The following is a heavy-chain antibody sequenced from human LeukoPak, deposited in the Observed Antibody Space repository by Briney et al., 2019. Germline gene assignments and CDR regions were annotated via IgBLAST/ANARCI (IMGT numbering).Heavy chain of an antibody. CDR3: ARGNNGAYYDYAWGSYRILHFDY. CDR2: IYYSGST. D-gene: IGHD3-16*02. Sequence: NPSETLSLTCTVSGGSISSSSYYWGWIRQPPGKGLEWIGSIYYSGSTYYNPSLKSRVTISVDSSKNQFSLRLTSVTAADTSVYYCARGNNGAYYDYAWGSYRILHFDYWGQGTLVTVSS. V-gene: IGHV4-39*01. CDR1: GGSISSSSYY. J-gene: IGHJ4*02.